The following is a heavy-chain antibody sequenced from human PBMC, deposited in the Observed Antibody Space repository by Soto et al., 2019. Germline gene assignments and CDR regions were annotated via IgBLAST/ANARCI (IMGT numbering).Heavy chain of an antibody. CDR3: AREASNNSPCYCDD. D-gene: IGHD1-1*01. Sequence: QVQLQESGPGLVKPSGTLSLPCAVSGGSISSRHWWGWVRQSPGKGLEWIGELYPSGGTNHHPSLKRQGTTGVDKSKNQSALKLNAVTAADTAGYDGAREASNNSPCYCDDGGQGTLVTVSS. J-gene: IGHJ4*02. CDR2: LYPSGGT. V-gene: IGHV4-4*02. CDR1: GGSISSRHW.